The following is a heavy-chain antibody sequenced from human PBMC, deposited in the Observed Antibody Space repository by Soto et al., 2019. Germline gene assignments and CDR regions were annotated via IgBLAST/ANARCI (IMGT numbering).Heavy chain of an antibody. CDR2: INHSGST. CDR1: GGSFSGYY. V-gene: IGHV4-34*01. Sequence: QVQLQQWGAGLLKPSETLSLTCAVYGGSFSGYYWSWIRQPPGKGLEWIGEINHSGSTNYNPSLKGRVTIAVETSKNQFSLKLSSVTAADTAVYYCARWAYYDFWSGYYKRSRHYFDYWGQGTLVTVSS. D-gene: IGHD3-3*01. J-gene: IGHJ4*02. CDR3: ARWAYYDFWSGYYKRSRHYFDY.